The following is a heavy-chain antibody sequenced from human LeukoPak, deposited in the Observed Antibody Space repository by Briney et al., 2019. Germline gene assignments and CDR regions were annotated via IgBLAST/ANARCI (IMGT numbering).Heavy chain of an antibody. CDR2: ISSSSSTI. CDR1: GFTFSSYS. CDR3: ARETSGTTMFNYFDY. V-gene: IGHV3-48*04. D-gene: IGHD1-1*01. Sequence: GGSLRLSRAASGFTFSSYSMNWVRQAPGKGLEWVSYISSSSSTIYYADSVKGRFTISRDNAKNSLYLQMNSLRAEDTAVYYCARETSGTTMFNYFDYWGQGALVTVSS. J-gene: IGHJ4*02.